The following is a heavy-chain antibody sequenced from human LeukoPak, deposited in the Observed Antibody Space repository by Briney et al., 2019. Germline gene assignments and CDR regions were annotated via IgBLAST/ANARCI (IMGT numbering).Heavy chain of an antibody. J-gene: IGHJ4*02. CDR1: GFAFSSYW. Sequence: PGGSLRLSCAASGFAFSSYWMHWVRQAPGKGLVWVSRINSDGYSTNSADSVKGRFTISRDNTKNTLYLQMNSLRAEDTAMYYCARVLSPASFDSWGQGTLVPVSS. V-gene: IGHV3-74*01. CDR3: ARVLSPASFDS. CDR2: INSDGYST. D-gene: IGHD3-10*01.